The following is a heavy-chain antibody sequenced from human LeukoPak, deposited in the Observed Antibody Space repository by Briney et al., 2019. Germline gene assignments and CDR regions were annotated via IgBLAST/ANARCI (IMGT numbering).Heavy chain of an antibody. D-gene: IGHD6-13*01. V-gene: IGHV3-21*01. CDR3: AAERYSSSWCFDY. Sequence: PGGSLRLSCAASGFTFSSYSMNWVRQAPGKGLEWVSSISSSSSYIYYADSVKGRFTISRDNAMNSLYLQMNSLRAEDTAVYYCAAERYSSSWCFDYWGQGTLVTVSS. CDR2: ISSSSSYI. CDR1: GFTFSSYS. J-gene: IGHJ4*02.